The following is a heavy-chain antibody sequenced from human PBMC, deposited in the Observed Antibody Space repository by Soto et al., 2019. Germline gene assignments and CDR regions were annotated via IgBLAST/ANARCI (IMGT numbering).Heavy chain of an antibody. J-gene: IGHJ6*02. CDR2: ISSSSSYT. CDR1: GFNFSSYA. Sequence: EVQLVESGGGLVKPGGSLRLSCAASGFNFSSYALNWVRQAPGKGLEWVSFISSSSSYTYYSDSVKGRFTISRDNAKNSLYLQRNSMRAEDTAVYYWGKDRGRGSPVSGGLDVWGQGTTVTVSS. CDR3: GKDRGRGSPVSGGLDV. D-gene: IGHD3-10*01. V-gene: IGHV3-21*02.